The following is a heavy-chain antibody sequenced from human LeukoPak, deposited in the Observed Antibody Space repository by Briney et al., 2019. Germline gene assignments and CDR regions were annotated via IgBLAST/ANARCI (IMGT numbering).Heavy chain of an antibody. J-gene: IGHJ4*02. CDR1: GYSFTNYC. CDR3: ARQRDYGDCGWAY. Sequence: GESLKISCKGSGYSFTNYCIGWVRQMPGKGLEWMGIFYPGNSDTGYSPSFQGQVTISADKSISTAYLQWSSLMASDTAMYYCARQRDYGDCGWAYWGQGTLVTVSS. CDR2: FYPGNSDT. V-gene: IGHV5-51*01. D-gene: IGHD4-17*01.